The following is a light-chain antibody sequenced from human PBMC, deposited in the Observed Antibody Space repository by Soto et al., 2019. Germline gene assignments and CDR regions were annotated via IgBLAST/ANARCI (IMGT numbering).Light chain of an antibody. CDR1: SSDVGGYNY. CDR2: DVS. V-gene: IGLV2-11*01. J-gene: IGLJ1*01. CDR3: CSYAGSYTFV. Sequence: QSVLTQPRSVSGSPGQSVTISCTGTSSDVGGYNYVSWHQQHPGKAPKLMIYDVSKRPSGVPDRFSGSKSGNTASLTISGLQAEDEADYYCCSYAGSYTFVFGTGTKVTGL.